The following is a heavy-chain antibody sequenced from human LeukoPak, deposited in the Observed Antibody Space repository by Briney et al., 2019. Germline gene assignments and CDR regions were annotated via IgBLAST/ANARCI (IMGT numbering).Heavy chain of an antibody. CDR1: GFTFSSYG. J-gene: IGHJ4*02. D-gene: IGHD2-2*03. Sequence: AGGSLRLSCAASGFTFSSYGMSWVRQALGKGLEWVSAITGSGDRTYYADSVKGRFTISRDNSKNTLYLQMNSLRAEDTALYYCAKDRMDPVNYWGQGTLVTVSS. CDR3: AKDRMDPVNY. CDR2: ITGSGDRT. V-gene: IGHV3-23*01.